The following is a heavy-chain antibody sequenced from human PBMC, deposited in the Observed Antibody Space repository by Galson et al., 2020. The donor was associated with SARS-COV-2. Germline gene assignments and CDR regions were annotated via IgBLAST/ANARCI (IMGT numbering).Heavy chain of an antibody. CDR2: ITTYNGNT. J-gene: IGHJ4*02. V-gene: IGHV1-18*04. CDR3: AREDYSGSLTY. CDR1: GYTFTSNA. D-gene: IGHD1-26*01. Sequence: ASVTVSCKTPGYTFTSNAISWVRHAPGQGLEWLGLITTYNGNTNYGQNFQGRVTMTTDTSTSTAYMELRSLKSDDTAVYYCAREDYSGSLTYWGQGTLVTVSS.